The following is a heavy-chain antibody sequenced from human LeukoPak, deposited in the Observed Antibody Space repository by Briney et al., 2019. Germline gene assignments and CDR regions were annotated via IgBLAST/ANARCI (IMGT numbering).Heavy chain of an antibody. V-gene: IGHV3-74*01. CDR3: ATKQWLAPPPDS. CDR2: INTDGTVT. Sequence: GGSLRLSRAASGFTFSKYWMLWVRQAPGKGLESVSRINTDGTVTTYADSVKGRFTVSRDNADNTMFPQMNSVRDEDTAVYYCATKQWLAPPPDSWGQGTPVTVSS. D-gene: IGHD6-19*01. J-gene: IGHJ4*02. CDR1: GFTFSKYW.